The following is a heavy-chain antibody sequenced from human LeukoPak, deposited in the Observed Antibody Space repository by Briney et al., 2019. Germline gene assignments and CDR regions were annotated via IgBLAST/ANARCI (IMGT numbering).Heavy chain of an antibody. CDR1: GYTFTSYY. D-gene: IGHD5-24*01. CDR2: INPSGGST. Sequence: GASVKVSCKASGYTFTSYYMHWVRQAPGQGLEWMGIINPSGGSTSYAQRFQGRVTMTRDTSTSTVYTELSSLRSEDTGVYYCARGGLRDGYNSVSPTDYWGQGTLVTVSS. CDR3: ARGGLRDGYNSVSPTDY. V-gene: IGHV1-46*01. J-gene: IGHJ4*02.